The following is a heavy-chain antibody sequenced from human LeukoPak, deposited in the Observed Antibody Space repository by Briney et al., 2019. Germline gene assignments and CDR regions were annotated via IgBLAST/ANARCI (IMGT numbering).Heavy chain of an antibody. CDR2: MNPNSGNT. J-gene: IGHJ5*02. CDR3: ARXKPPWXXXGSGSYRVGSWFDP. D-gene: IGHD3-10*01. CDR1: GYTFTSYD. Sequence: ASVKVSCKASGYTFTSYDINWVRQATGQGLEWMGWMNPNSGNTGYAQKFQGRVTMTRNTSISTAYMELSSLRSEDTAVYYCARXKPPWXXXGSGSYRVGSWFDPWGQGTLVTVSS. V-gene: IGHV1-8*01.